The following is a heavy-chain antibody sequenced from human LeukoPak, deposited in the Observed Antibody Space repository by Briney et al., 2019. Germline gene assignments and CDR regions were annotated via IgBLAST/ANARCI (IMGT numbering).Heavy chain of an antibody. Sequence: GGSLRLSCAASGFTVSSNYVSWVRQAPGKGLEWVSVIYSGGSTYYADSVKGRFTISRDNSKNTLYLQMNSLRAEDTAVYYCARDYEAAAYFDYWGQGTLVTVSS. D-gene: IGHD6-13*01. CDR2: IYSGGST. CDR3: ARDYEAAAYFDY. CDR1: GFTVSSNY. V-gene: IGHV3-66*01. J-gene: IGHJ4*02.